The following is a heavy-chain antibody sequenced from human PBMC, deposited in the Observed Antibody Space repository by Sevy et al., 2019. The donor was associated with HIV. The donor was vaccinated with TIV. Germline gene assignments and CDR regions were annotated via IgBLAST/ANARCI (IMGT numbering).Heavy chain of an antibody. J-gene: IGHJ4*02. CDR3: AREGCSRPHDY. Sequence: GGSLRLSCAASGFTFYEYSMSWIRQAPGKGLEWVATLSFGCGKINYADSVKGRFTISRDNPKNSFYLQMDNLRVEDTALYYCAREGCSRPHDYWGQGTRVTVSS. CDR2: LSFGCGKI. CDR1: GFTFYEYS. V-gene: IGHV3-23*01. D-gene: IGHD2-8*01.